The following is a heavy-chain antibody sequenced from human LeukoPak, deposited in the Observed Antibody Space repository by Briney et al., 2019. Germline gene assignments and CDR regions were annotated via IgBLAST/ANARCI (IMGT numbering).Heavy chain of an antibody. V-gene: IGHV3-30*04. CDR1: GFAFSPYA. CDR3: ARAFTPGIRKALWIGDSL. J-gene: IGHJ4*02. Sequence: PGTSLRLSCAASGFAFSPYAMHWVRQAPGKGLEWLAVVSAHGLDKFYADSVRGRFTISKDTFQNTLFLQMNSLGSDDTGVYYCARAFTPGIRKALWIGDSLWDQGTLVTVSS. CDR2: VSAHGLDK. D-gene: IGHD3-10*01.